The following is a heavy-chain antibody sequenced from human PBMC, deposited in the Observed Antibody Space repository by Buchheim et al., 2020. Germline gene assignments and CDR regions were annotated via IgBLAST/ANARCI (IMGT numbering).Heavy chain of an antibody. CDR1: GGSVTSGNFY. V-gene: IGHV4-61*01. Sequence: QVQLQESGSGLVKPSQTLSLTCTVSGGSVTSGNFYWSWIRQPPGKGLEWIGYIYSSGSTNYHPSLKSRVSISVDTSKNQFSLKLNSVTAADSAVYYCARAHYYDVTGYYSYDFDYWGQGT. CDR2: IYSSGST. CDR3: ARAHYYDVTGYYSYDFDY. D-gene: IGHD3-22*01. J-gene: IGHJ4*02.